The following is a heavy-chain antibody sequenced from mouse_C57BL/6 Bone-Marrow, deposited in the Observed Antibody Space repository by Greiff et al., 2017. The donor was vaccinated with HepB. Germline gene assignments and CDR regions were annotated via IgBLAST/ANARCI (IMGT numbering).Heavy chain of an antibody. CDR3: ARGRSPGGEGD. CDR2: IDPSDSYT. V-gene: IGHV1-59*01. D-gene: IGHD3-3*01. J-gene: IGHJ2*01. CDR1: GYTFTSYW. Sequence: VQLQQPGAELVRPGTSVKLSCKASGYTFTSYWMHWVKQRPGQGLEWIGVIDPSDSYTNYNQKFKGKATLTVDTSSSTAYMQLSSLRSEDSAVEYCARGRSPGGEGDRGKGTTLTDAS.